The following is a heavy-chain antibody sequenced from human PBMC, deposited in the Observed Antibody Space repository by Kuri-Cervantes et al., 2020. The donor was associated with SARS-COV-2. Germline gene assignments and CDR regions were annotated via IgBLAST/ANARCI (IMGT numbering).Heavy chain of an antibody. J-gene: IGHJ4*02. V-gene: IGHV3-73*01. Sequence: GESLKISCEVSGFLFSASAMHWVRQASGKGLEWVGRVRGKANNYATAYAASVRGRFTISRDDSTNMPYLQMNSLKTEDTAVYYCTTLIDYWGQGALVTVSS. CDR3: TTLIDY. CDR1: GFLFSASA. CDR2: VRGKANNYAT.